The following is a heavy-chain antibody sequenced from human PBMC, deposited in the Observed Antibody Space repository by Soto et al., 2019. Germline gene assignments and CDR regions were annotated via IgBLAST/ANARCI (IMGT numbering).Heavy chain of an antibody. Sequence: VSVKVSCKGSGNTFIDSSMPWVRPAPRRVLEWVGWDNVNGGQTYYAEKFQDMVTMTRDTSIGTEYMELDGLSSDDTAIYFCARDWGAYHLYCPDTWGQGTLVTVSS. CDR3: ARDWGAYHLYCPDT. CDR2: DNVNGGQT. D-gene: IGHD7-27*01. J-gene: IGHJ5*02. CDR1: GNTFIDSS. V-gene: IGHV1-2*02.